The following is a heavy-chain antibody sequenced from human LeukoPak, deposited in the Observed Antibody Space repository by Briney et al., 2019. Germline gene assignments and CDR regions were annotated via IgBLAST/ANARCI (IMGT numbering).Heavy chain of an antibody. D-gene: IGHD5-12*01. Sequence: GGSLRLSCVGSGFTFSSYGMHWVRQAPGKGLEWVAVISYDGSNKYYADSVKGRFTISRDNSKNTLYLQMNSLRAEDTAVYYCAKSWATIAYYYYGMDVWGQGTTVTVSS. J-gene: IGHJ6*02. V-gene: IGHV3-30*18. CDR1: GFTFSSYG. CDR2: ISYDGSNK. CDR3: AKSWATIAYYYYGMDV.